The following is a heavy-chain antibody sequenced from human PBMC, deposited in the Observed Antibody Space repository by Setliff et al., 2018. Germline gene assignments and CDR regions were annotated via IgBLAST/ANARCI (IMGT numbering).Heavy chain of an antibody. V-gene: IGHV1-18*01. D-gene: IGHD6-13*01. CDR2: ISPYTGNT. CDR3: SRAGFAASGRKGVFEY. Sequence: ASVKVSCKASGGTFRTDGFNWVRQAPGQGLEWVGWISPYTGNTYSAQNFQGRVTLTADTSTSTAYMEVRGLTSDDTAVYYCSRAGFAASGRKGVFEYWGQGTLVTVSS. CDR1: GGTFRTDG. J-gene: IGHJ4*02.